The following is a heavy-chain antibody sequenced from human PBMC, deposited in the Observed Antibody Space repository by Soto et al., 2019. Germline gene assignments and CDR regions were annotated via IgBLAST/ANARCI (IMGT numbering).Heavy chain of an antibody. J-gene: IGHJ6*02. D-gene: IGHD2-8*01. V-gene: IGHV5-10-1*01. CDR3: ARRKSLLTGGLDL. CDR1: GYTFTNYW. Sequence: ESLKISCQASGYTFTNYWITWVHQMPGKGLEWMGTIDPGDSYSNYSPSFQGHVIFSADKSINTAYLQWSSLKASDTAVFYCARRKSLLTGGLDLWGQGTTVTVSS. CDR2: IDPGDSYS.